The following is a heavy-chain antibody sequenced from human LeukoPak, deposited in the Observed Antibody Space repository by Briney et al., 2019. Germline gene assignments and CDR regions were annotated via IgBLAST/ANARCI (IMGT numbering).Heavy chain of an antibody. V-gene: IGHV3-30-3*02. Sequence: GGSLRLSCAASGFTFSSYAMHWVRQAPGKGLEWVAVISYDGSNKYYADSVKGRFTISRDNSKNTLYLQMNSLRAEDTAVYYCAKTLLTIFGVVTQTPYYYYMDVWGKGTTVTVSS. J-gene: IGHJ6*03. CDR2: ISYDGSNK. CDR1: GFTFSSYA. CDR3: AKTLLTIFGVVTQTPYYYYMDV. D-gene: IGHD3-3*01.